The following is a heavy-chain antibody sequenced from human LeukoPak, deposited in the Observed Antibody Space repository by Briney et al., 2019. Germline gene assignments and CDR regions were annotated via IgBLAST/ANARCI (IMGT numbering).Heavy chain of an antibody. J-gene: IGHJ4*02. D-gene: IGHD3-3*01. CDR3: TTDSPLRFLEWSPFFDY. CDR1: GFTFSSYW. Sequence: GGSLRLSCAASGFTFSSYWMHWVRQAPGKGLEWVGRIKSKTDGGTTDYAAPVKGRFTISRDDSKNTLYLQMNSLKTEDTAVYYCTTDSPLRFLEWSPFFDYWGQGTLVTVSS. V-gene: IGHV3-15*01. CDR2: IKSKTDGGTT.